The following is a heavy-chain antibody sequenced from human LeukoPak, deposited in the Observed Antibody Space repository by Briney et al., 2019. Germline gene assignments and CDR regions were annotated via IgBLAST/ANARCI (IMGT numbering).Heavy chain of an antibody. J-gene: IGHJ6*02. CDR2: ISSSSSYI. CDR3: ASQPPSYYYYGMDV. CDR1: GFTFSSYS. Sequence: GGSLRLSCAASGFTFSSYSMTWVRQAPGKGLEWVSSISSSSSYIYYADSVKGRFTISRDNAKNSLYLQMNSLRAEDTAVYYCASQPPSYYYYGMDVWGQGTTVTVSS. V-gene: IGHV3-21*01.